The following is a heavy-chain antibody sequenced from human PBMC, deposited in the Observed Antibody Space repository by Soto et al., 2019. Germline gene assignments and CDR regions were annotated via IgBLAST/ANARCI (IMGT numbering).Heavy chain of an antibody. CDR3: AGGTYGSGWYP. Sequence: EVQLLESGGGLVQPRGSLRLSCAASGSTFSSLGMNWVRQAPGKGLEWVSGISDSVGSATYADSVKGRFTISRDNSKNTLYLQMSSLRGEDTGVYYCAGGTYGSGWYPWGQGTLVTVSS. D-gene: IGHD6-19*01. CDR1: GSTFSSLG. V-gene: IGHV3-23*01. J-gene: IGHJ5*02. CDR2: ISDSVGSA.